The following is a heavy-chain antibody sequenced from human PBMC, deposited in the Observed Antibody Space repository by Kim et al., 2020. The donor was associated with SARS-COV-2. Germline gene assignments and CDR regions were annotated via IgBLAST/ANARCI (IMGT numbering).Heavy chain of an antibody. CDR3: ATWLKRDYYYGMDV. Sequence: KPSLKSRVTISVDTSTNQFFLKMSSVTAADTAVYYCATWLKRDYYYGMDVWGQGTTVTVSS. V-gene: IGHV4-39*01. J-gene: IGHJ6*02. D-gene: IGHD6-19*01.